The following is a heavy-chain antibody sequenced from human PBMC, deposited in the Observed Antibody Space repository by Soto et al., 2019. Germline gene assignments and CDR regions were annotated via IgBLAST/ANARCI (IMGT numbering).Heavy chain of an antibody. Sequence: SETLSLTCAVSGGSISSGGYSWSWIRQPSGKGLEWIGYIYHSGSTYYNPSLKSLVTISLDRSKNQFSLKLTSVSAADTAVYYCARFGAAAAHDDNWGRGVLVTVSS. CDR2: IYHSGST. CDR1: GGSISSGGYS. CDR3: ARFGAAAAHDDN. V-gene: IGHV4-30-2*02. D-gene: IGHD6-13*01. J-gene: IGHJ4*01.